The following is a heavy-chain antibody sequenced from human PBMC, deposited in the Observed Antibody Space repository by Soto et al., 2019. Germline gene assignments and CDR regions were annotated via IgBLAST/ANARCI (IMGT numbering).Heavy chain of an antibody. Sequence: QVQLVQSGAEVKKPGASVKVSCKASGYTFTSYYMHWVRQAPGQGLEWMGIINPSGGSTSYAQKFQGSVTMTRDTSTSTVYMELSSLRSEDTAVYYSARDTLSQYYDYVWGSSRLPDYWGQGTLVTVSS. CDR3: ARDTLSQYYDYVWGSSRLPDY. CDR1: GYTFTSYY. D-gene: IGHD3-16*02. J-gene: IGHJ4*02. CDR2: INPSGGST. V-gene: IGHV1-46*01.